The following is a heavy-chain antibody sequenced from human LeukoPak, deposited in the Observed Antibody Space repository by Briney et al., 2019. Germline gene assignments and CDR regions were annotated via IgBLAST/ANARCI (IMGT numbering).Heavy chain of an antibody. CDR2: INSLSNYI. CDR1: GFTFSTYS. J-gene: IGHJ4*02. Sequence: KPGGSLRLSCAASGFTFSTYSMNWVRQAPGKGLEWVSSINSLSNYIYYADSVKGRFTISRDNASNSLYLQMNSLRAEDTAVYYCARAPGSGWYLDYWGQGTLVTVSS. CDR3: ARAPGSGWYLDY. D-gene: IGHD6-19*01. V-gene: IGHV3-21*01.